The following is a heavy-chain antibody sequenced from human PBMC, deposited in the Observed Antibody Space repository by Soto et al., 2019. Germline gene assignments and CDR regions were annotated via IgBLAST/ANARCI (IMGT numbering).Heavy chain of an antibody. CDR2: IWYDGSNK. V-gene: IGHV3-33*01. D-gene: IGHD5-12*01. CDR1: GFTFSSYG. CDR3: GSDRGWLFDS. J-gene: IGHJ4*02. Sequence: QVQLVESGGGVVQPGRSLRLSCAASGFTFSSYGMHWVRQAPGKGLEWVAVIWYDGSNKYYADSVKGRFTISRDDSKNVLAMQMNGLRAEGTVVYCGGSDRGWLFDSWGQGNLVTVSS.